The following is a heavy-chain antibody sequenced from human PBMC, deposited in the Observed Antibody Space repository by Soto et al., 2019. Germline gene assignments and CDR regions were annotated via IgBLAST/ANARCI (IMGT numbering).Heavy chain of an antibody. CDR2: LDPSDSYT. CDR1: GYSFTIYC. V-gene: IGHV5-10-1*01. CDR3: ARHGGSGYYDY. Sequence: PGESLKISCKGSGYSFTIYCISWVRQMPWKGLEWMGTLDPSDSYTNYSPSFQGHVTISADKSISTAYMQWSSLKASDTAIYYCARHGGSGYYDYWGQGTLVTVSS. J-gene: IGHJ4*02. D-gene: IGHD3-22*01.